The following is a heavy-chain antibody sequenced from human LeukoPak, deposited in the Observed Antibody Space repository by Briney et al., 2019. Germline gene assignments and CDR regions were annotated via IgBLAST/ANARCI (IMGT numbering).Heavy chain of an antibody. J-gene: IGHJ4*02. Sequence: PGGSLRLSCAASGFTFSSYSMNWVRQAPGKGLEWVSSITSSSSYIYYADSVKGRFTISRDNAKNSLYLQMNSLRAEDTALYYCARDVNGFSSTWYEYWGQGTLVTVSS. V-gene: IGHV3-21*01. CDR2: ITSSSSYI. CDR1: GFTFSSYS. D-gene: IGHD6-13*01. CDR3: ARDVNGFSSTWYEY.